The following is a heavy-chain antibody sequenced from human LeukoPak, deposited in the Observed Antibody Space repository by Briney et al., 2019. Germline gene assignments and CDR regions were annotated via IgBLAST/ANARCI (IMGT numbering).Heavy chain of an antibody. J-gene: IGHJ4*02. D-gene: IGHD3-16*01. Sequence: GGSLRLSCAASGFTFSNYAMSWVRQAPGKGLEWVSAISSSGGSTFYADSVKGRFTISRDNSKKTLYLQMNSLRAEDTAVYYCANGAGSRYFDSWGQGTLVTVSS. CDR2: ISSSGGST. V-gene: IGHV3-23*01. CDR1: GFTFSNYA. CDR3: ANGAGSRYFDS.